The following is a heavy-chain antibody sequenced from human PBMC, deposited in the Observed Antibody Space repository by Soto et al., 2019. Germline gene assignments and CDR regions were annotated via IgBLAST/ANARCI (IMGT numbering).Heavy chain of an antibody. J-gene: IGHJ4*02. CDR2: ISYSGST. CDR3: APAAYTNGWYIY. Sequence: SETLSLTCTVSGGSISSNGYYWGWIRQPPGKRLEWIGSISYSGSTYYNPSLKSRVTISVDTSKNQFSLKLNSVTAADTAVYYCAPAAYTNGWYIYWGQGTLVTSPQ. V-gene: IGHV4-39*01. D-gene: IGHD6-19*01. CDR1: GGSISSNGYY.